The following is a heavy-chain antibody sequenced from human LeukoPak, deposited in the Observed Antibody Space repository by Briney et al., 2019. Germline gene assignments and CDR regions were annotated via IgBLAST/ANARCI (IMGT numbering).Heavy chain of an antibody. Sequence: PSETLSLTCTVSGGSISSYYWSWIRQPAGKGLEWIGRIYTSGSTNYNPSLESRVTMSVDTSKNQFSLKLSSVTAADTAVYYCARDSPIIFSAAADHYGMDVWGQGTTVTVSS. J-gene: IGHJ6*02. CDR3: ARDSPIIFSAAADHYGMDV. V-gene: IGHV4-4*07. CDR1: GGSISSYY. D-gene: IGHD6-13*01. CDR2: IYTSGST.